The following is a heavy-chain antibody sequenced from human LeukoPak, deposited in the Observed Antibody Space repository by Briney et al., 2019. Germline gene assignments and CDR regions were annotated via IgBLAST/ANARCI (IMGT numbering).Heavy chain of an antibody. CDR3: ASEGGSSGWYWSGY. V-gene: IGHV3-7*01. Sequence: GGSLRLSCADSGFTFSSYWMSWVRQAPGKGLEWVANIKQDGSEKYYVDSVKGRFTISRDNAKNSLYLQMNSLRAEDTAVYYCASEGGSSGWYWSGYWGQGTLVTVSS. J-gene: IGHJ4*02. CDR2: IKQDGSEK. D-gene: IGHD6-19*01. CDR1: GFTFSSYW.